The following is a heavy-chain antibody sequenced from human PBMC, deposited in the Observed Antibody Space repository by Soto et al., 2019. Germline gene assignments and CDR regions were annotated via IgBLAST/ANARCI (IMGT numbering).Heavy chain of an antibody. J-gene: IGHJ4*02. V-gene: IGHV1-69*12. CDR1: GGTFSSYA. CDR3: ARESRYCSGGSRYFLPGSDY. CDR2: IIPIFGTA. Sequence: QVQLVQSGAEVKKPGSSVKVSCKASGGTFSSYAISWVRQAPGQGLEWMGGIIPIFGTANYAQKFQGRVTIAADEPTITAYIGLSNLRTNDTSVYYCARESRYCSGGSRYFLPGSDYWGQGTLVTVSS. D-gene: IGHD2-15*01.